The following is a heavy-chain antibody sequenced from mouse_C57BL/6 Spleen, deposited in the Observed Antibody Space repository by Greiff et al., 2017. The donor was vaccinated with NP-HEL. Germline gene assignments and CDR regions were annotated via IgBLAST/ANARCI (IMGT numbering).Heavy chain of an antibody. Sequence: EVQLQQSGGGLVKPGGSLKLSCAASGFTFSDHGMHWVRQAPEKGLEWVAYISSGSSTIYYVDTVKGRFTISRDNAKNTLFLQRTSLRSEDTAMYYCARPTAQATFAYWGQGTLVTVSA. CDR2: ISSGSSTI. CDR1: GFTFSDHG. CDR3: ARPTAQATFAY. V-gene: IGHV5-17*01. J-gene: IGHJ3*01. D-gene: IGHD3-2*02.